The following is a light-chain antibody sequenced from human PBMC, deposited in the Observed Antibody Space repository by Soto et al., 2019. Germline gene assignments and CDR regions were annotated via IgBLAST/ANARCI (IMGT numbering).Light chain of an antibody. J-gene: IGKJ4*01. CDR3: QQYHDWPLT. V-gene: IGKV3-15*01. Sequence: EIVMTQSPATLSVSPGERVTLSCRASQSFSSNLAWYQQKPGQAPRLLIYGASTRATGIPARFSGSESGTEFTLTISSRQSEDFAVYYCQQYHDWPLTFGGGTNVEIK. CDR2: GAS. CDR1: QSFSSN.